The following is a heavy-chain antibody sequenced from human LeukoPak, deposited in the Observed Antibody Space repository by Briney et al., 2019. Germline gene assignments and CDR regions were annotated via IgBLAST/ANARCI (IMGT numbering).Heavy chain of an antibody. D-gene: IGHD4-17*01. V-gene: IGHV3-48*03. J-gene: IGHJ4*02. Sequence: GGSLRLSCAASGFTFSSYEMNWVRQAPGKGLEWVSYISSSGGTIYYADSVKGRFTISRDNAKNSLYLQMNSLRAEDTAVYYCARGGYGDYVRVDYWGQGTLVTVSS. CDR2: ISSSGGTI. CDR1: GFTFSSYE. CDR3: ARGGYGDYVRVDY.